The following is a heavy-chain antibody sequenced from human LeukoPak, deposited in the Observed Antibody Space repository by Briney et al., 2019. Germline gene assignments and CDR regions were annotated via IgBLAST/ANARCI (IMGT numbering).Heavy chain of an antibody. J-gene: IGHJ3*02. CDR2: ISGSGGST. Sequence: GGSLRLSCAASGFTFSSYAMSWVRQAPGKGLEWVSAISGSGGSTYYADSVKGRFTISRDNSKNTLYLQMNSLRAEDTAVYYCAKYTYYDFWSGSFGAFDIWGQGTMVTVSS. D-gene: IGHD3-3*01. CDR1: GFTFSSYA. V-gene: IGHV3-23*01. CDR3: AKYTYYDFWSGSFGAFDI.